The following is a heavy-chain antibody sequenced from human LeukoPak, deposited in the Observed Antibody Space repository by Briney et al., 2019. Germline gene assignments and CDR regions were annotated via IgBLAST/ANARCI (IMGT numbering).Heavy chain of an antibody. Sequence: PSETLSLTCAVSGYSISSGYYWGWIRQPPGKGLEWIGSIYHSGSTYYNPSLKSPVTISVDTAKNQISLKLSSVTAADTAVYYCASLGADSSGWAIDYWGQGTLVTVSS. CDR3: ASLGADSSGWAIDY. J-gene: IGHJ4*02. V-gene: IGHV4-38-2*01. D-gene: IGHD6-19*01. CDR2: IYHSGST. CDR1: GYSISSGYY.